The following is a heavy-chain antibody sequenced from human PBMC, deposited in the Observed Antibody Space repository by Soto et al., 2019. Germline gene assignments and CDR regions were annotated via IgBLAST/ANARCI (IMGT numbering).Heavy chain of an antibody. CDR1: GGSFSGHS. Sequence: PSETLSLTCAVYGGSFSGHSWTWIRQSPGKGLEWIGDINHSGRVNYSPSLKSRVTISLDTSKNQFSLTLSAVTAADTAMYYCSTRAYDTNGYYRFDPWGQGTPVTVPQ. V-gene: IGHV4-34*01. D-gene: IGHD3-22*01. J-gene: IGHJ5*01. CDR3: STRAYDTNGYYRFDP. CDR2: INHSGRV.